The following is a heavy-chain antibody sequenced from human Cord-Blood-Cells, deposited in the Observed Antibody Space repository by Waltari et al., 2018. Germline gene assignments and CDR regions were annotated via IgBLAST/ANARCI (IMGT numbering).Heavy chain of an antibody. V-gene: IGHV4-39*01. Sequence: QLQLQESGPGLVKPSETLSLTCTVSGGSISSSSYYWGWIRQPPGKGLGWIGRIYYSGRTYNNPSLKSRVTISVDTSKKQFSLKRSCVTAADTAVYYWARGGSGGDYFDYWGQGTLVTVSS. CDR1: GGSISSSSYY. J-gene: IGHJ4*02. CDR3: ARGGSGGDYFDY. D-gene: IGHD3-10*01. CDR2: IYYSGRT.